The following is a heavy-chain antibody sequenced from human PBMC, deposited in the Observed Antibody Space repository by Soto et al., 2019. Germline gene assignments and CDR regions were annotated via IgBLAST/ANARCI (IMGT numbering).Heavy chain of an antibody. CDR3: ARDEVYCSSTSCRPFYYYGMDV. Sequence: QVQLVQSGAEVKKPGSSVKVSCKASGGTFSSYAISWVRQAPGQGLEWMGGIIPIFGTANYAQKFQGRVTITADESTSTDYMELRSLRSEDTAVYYCARDEVYCSSTSCRPFYYYGMDVWGQGTTVTVSS. CDR1: GGTFSSYA. D-gene: IGHD2-2*01. CDR2: IIPIFGTA. J-gene: IGHJ6*02. V-gene: IGHV1-69*01.